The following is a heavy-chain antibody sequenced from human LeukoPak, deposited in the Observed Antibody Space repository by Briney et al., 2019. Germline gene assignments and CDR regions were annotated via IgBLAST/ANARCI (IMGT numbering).Heavy chain of an antibody. CDR3: ARGEIAVAESFDY. CDR1: GGSISSYY. V-gene: IGHV4-59*01. CDR2: IYYSGST. D-gene: IGHD6-19*01. J-gene: IGHJ4*02. Sequence: KPSETLSLTCTVSGGSISSYYRSWIRQPPGKGLAWIGYIYYSGSTNYNPSLKSRVTISVDTSKNQFSLKLSSVTAADTAVYYCARGEIAVAESFDYWGQGTLVTVSS.